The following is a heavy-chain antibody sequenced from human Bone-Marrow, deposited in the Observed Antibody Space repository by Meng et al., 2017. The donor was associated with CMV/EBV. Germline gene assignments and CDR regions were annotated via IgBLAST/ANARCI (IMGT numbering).Heavy chain of an antibody. D-gene: IGHD4-17*01. Sequence: GESLKISCAASGFTFSDYYMSWIRQAPGKGLEWVSYISSSGSTIYYADSVKGRFTISRDNAKNSLYLQMNSLRAEDTAVYYCARDLRGHYGDYRFDYWDQGTLVTVSS. CDR2: ISSSGSTI. CDR3: ARDLRGHYGDYRFDY. CDR1: GFTFSDYY. V-gene: IGHV3-11*01. J-gene: IGHJ4*02.